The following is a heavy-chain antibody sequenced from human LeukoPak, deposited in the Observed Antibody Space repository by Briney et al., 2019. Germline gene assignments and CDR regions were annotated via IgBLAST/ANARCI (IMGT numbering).Heavy chain of an antibody. V-gene: IGHV3-74*01. Sequence: GGSLRLSCATSGFTLSSYWMHWVRQVPGKGLEWLSRINNDGVSTSYADSVKGRFTISRDNAKNTLYLQMNSLRAEDTAVYYCAKGFVSESYMDVWGKGTTVTVSS. J-gene: IGHJ6*03. D-gene: IGHD2-21*01. CDR1: GFTLSSYW. CDR3: AKGFVSESYMDV. CDR2: INNDGVST.